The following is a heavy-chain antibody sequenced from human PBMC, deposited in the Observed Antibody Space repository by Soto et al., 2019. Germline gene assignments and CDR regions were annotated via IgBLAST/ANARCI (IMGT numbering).Heavy chain of an antibody. CDR2: ISGCGGTP. Sequence: EVQLLESGGGLIQPGGSLRLSCVASGFTFRSYAMSWVRRAPGKGLEWGSAISGCGGTPYFADSVMGRFTISRDNSNNTLYLHLSNLRVEDTAECLCAKGRVSSSNVDYWGPGTLVTVSS. CDR1: GFTFRSYA. D-gene: IGHD6-6*01. V-gene: IGHV3-23*01. CDR3: AKGRVSSSNVDY. J-gene: IGHJ4*02.